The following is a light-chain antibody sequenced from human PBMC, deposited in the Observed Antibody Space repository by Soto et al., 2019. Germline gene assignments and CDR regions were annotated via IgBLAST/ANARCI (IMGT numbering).Light chain of an antibody. CDR1: QSVSSY. J-gene: IGKJ5*01. V-gene: IGKV3-11*01. CDR3: QQRSNWPPIT. Sequence: EIVLTQSPATLSLSPGEIATLSCRASQSVSSYLAWYQQKPGQAPRLLIYDASNWATGIPARFSGSGSGTDFTLTISSLEPEDFAVYYCQQRSNWPPITFGQGTRLEIK. CDR2: DAS.